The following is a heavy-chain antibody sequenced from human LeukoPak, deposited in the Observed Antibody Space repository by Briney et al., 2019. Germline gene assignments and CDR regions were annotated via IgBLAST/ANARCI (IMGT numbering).Heavy chain of an antibody. CDR2: FDPEDGEI. D-gene: IGHD3-22*01. V-gene: IGHV1-24*01. Sequence: AASVKVSCKVSGYTLTELSMHWERQAPGKGLEWMGGFDPEDGEIIYAQKFQGRVTMTEDTSTDTAYMELSSLRSEDTAVYYCATRTYYDSSGPPDYWGRGTLVTVSS. CDR3: ATRTYYDSSGPPDY. CDR1: GYTLTELS. J-gene: IGHJ4*02.